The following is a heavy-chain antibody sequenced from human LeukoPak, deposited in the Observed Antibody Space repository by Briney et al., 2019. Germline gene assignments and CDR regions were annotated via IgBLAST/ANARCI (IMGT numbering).Heavy chain of an antibody. Sequence: PSEALSLTCTVSGGSISSSSYYWGWIRQPPGKGLEWIGSIYHSGSTYYNPSLKSRVTISVDTSKNQFSLKLSSVTAADTAVYYCAREGSGQLLWFGELYDPDGHAFDIWGQGTMVTVSS. CDR3: AREGSGQLLWFGELYDPDGHAFDI. J-gene: IGHJ3*02. CDR2: IYHSGST. V-gene: IGHV4-39*07. D-gene: IGHD3-10*01. CDR1: GGSISSSSYY.